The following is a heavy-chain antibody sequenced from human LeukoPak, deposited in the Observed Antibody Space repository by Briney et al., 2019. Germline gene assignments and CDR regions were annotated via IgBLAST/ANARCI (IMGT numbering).Heavy chain of an antibody. CDR2: INHSGST. Sequence: SETLSLTCAVYGGSFSGYYWSWIRQPSGKGLEWIGEINHSGSTNYNPSLKSRVTISVDTSKNQFSLKLSSVTAADTAVYYCARGGGYCSSTSCHWYFDLWGRGTLVTVSS. CDR3: ARGGGYCSSTSCHWYFDL. CDR1: GGSFSGYY. J-gene: IGHJ2*01. D-gene: IGHD2-2*01. V-gene: IGHV4-34*01.